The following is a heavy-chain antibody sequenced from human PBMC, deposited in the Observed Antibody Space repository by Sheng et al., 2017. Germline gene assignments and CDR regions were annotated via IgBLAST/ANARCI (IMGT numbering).Heavy chain of an antibody. CDR1: GFTFSRFW. Sequence: EVQLGGVRGRLSSSRGGSLRLSCAASGFTFSRFWMHWVRQAPGKGPVWVSRINPDGSNTIYADSVKGRFTSSRDNAKNTLFLQMDSLRAEDTAVYYCTGPYGGHTIDLWGRGTLVTVSS. V-gene: IGHV3-74*01. CDR3: TGPYGGHTIDL. D-gene: IGHD2-15*01. CDR2: INPDGSNT. J-gene: IGHJ5*02.